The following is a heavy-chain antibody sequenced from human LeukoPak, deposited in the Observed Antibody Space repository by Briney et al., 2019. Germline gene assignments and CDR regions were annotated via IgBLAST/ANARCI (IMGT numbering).Heavy chain of an antibody. CDR1: GASITGTTYY. J-gene: IGHJ4*02. CDR2: VSYSRNT. CDR3: ARRRGPSCTLCYVDF. V-gene: IGHV4-39*01. D-gene: IGHD2-8*01. Sequence: SETLSLACTVSGASITGTTYYWDWIRQPPGKGLEWIGSVSYSRNTYNPSLKSRATISVDTSKNQFSRKLNSVTAADTAVYYCARRRGPSCTLCYVDFWGQGTLVTVSS.